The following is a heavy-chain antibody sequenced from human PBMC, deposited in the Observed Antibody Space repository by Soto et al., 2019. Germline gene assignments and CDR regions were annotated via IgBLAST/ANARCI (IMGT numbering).Heavy chain of an antibody. J-gene: IGHJ4*02. V-gene: IGHV3-23*01. CDR3: AYSSSWGFRYFDY. CDR2: ISGSGGST. D-gene: IGHD6-13*01. CDR1: GFTFSSYA. Sequence: GGSLRLSCAASGFTFSSYAMSWVRQAPGKGLEWVSAISGSGGSTYYADSVKGRFTISRDNSKNTLYLQMNSLRAEDTAVYYCAYSSSWGFRYFDYWGQGTLVTVSS.